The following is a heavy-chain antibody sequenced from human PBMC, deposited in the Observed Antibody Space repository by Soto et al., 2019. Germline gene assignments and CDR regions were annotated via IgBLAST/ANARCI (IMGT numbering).Heavy chain of an antibody. D-gene: IGHD1-7*01. J-gene: IGHJ5*01. Sequence: ASGKVSVKTSGHTFSTSGISGCRESTCPLLECVGWIRPDNGNTKSAQRLQGRVTLTTDTSASTAYMELRSLTSDDTAVYFCARFPSPGCGTTSWSDPWGQGTLVTVSS. V-gene: IGHV1-18*01. CDR2: IRPDNGNT. CDR3: ARFPSPGCGTTSWSDP. CDR1: GHTFSTSG.